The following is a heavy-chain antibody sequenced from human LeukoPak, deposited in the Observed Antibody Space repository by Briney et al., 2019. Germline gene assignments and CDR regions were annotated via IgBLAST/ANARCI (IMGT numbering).Heavy chain of an antibody. V-gene: IGHV3-23*01. Sequence: GGSLRLSCAASGFTFSTYAVNWVRQAPGKGLEWVSAITGSGGATYYADSVKGRFTISRDNSKNTLYLQMNSLRAEDTAVYYCASWVTTVTYYYYGMDVWGQGTTVTVSS. CDR2: ITGSGGAT. J-gene: IGHJ6*02. CDR1: GFTFSTYA. CDR3: ASWVTTVTYYYYGMDV. D-gene: IGHD4-17*01.